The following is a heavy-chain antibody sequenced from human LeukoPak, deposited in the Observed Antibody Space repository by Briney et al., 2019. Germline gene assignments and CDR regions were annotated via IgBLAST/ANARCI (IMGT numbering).Heavy chain of an antibody. CDR3: ARTGYSSSWYPFDY. CDR2: IRQDGSEK. CDR1: GFTFSSYW. J-gene: IGHJ4*02. V-gene: IGHV3-7*01. D-gene: IGHD6-13*01. Sequence: GGSLRLSCAASGFTFSSYWMSWVRQAPGKGLEWVANIRQDGSEKYYVDSVKARFTISRDHGKNSLYLQMNSLRAEDTAVYYCARTGYSSSWYPFDYWGQGTLVSVSS.